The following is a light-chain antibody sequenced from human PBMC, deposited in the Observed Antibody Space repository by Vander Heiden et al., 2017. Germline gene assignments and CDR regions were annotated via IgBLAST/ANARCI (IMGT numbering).Light chain of an antibody. CDR2: GAA. CDR1: QSIRND. CDR3: LQYNGYPRT. J-gene: IGKJ1*01. Sequence: IQMTQSPSSLSASVGDSVTITCRASQSIRNDLNWYQHKPGKAPKHLIYGAATLQSGVPSRFSGSGSETEFTLTISSLQPEDFATYYCLQYNGYPRTFGQGTKVEIK. V-gene: IGKV1-17*01.